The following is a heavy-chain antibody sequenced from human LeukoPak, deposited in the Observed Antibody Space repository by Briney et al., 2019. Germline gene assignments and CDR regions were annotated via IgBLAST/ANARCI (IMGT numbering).Heavy chain of an antibody. CDR2: IYYSGST. V-gene: IGHV4-59*01. CDR3: AREVWGSSTSRSYYYYMDV. CDR1: GGSISSYY. Sequence: SETLSLTCTVSGGSISSYYWSWIRQPPGKGLEWIGYIYYSGSTNYNPSLKSRVTISVDTSKNQFSLKLSYVTAEDTAVYYCAREVWGSSTSRSYYYYMDVWGKGTTVTVSS. D-gene: IGHD2-2*01. J-gene: IGHJ6*03.